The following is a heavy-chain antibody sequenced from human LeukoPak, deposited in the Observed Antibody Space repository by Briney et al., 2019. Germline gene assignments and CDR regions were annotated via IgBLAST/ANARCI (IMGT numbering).Heavy chain of an antibody. J-gene: IGHJ4*02. CDR3: ARDTYYYDSSGYYPGY. CDR1: GYTFTSYG. D-gene: IGHD3-22*01. V-gene: IGHV1-18*01. CDR2: ISAYNGNT. Sequence: ASVKVSCEASGYTFTSYGISWVRQAPGQGLEWMGWISAYNGNTNYAQKLQGRVTMTTDTSTSTAYMELRSLRSDDTAVYYCARDTYYYDSSGYYPGYWGQGTLVTASS.